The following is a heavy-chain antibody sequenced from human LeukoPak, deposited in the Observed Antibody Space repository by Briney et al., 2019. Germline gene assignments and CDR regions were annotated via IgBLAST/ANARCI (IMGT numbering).Heavy chain of an antibody. CDR1: GGTLSSYA. J-gene: IGHJ2*01. V-gene: IGHV1-69*05. D-gene: IGHD3-22*01. Sequence: SVKVSCKASGGTLSSYAISWVRQAAGHGREWMGRIIPIFGTANHAQTFQGRVTITTDEPTSTAYMELSSLRSEDTAVYYCARDYDSSGYYYDCYFDLWGRGTLVTVSS. CDR2: IIPIFGTA. CDR3: ARDYDSSGYYYDCYFDL.